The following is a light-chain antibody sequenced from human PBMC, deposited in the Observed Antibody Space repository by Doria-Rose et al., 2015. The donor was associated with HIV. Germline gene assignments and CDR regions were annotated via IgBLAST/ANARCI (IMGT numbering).Light chain of an antibody. CDR2: DAS. Sequence: EIVLTQSPGTLSLSPGERATLSCRASQRVKSSYLAWYQQKPGQAPGLLIYDASTRATGIPDRFGGSGSGTDFTLTSSRLEPEDVAVYYCQQYGTSRGTFGQGTRLEIK. J-gene: IGKJ5*01. CDR1: QRVKSSY. V-gene: IGKV3-20*01. CDR3: QQYGTSRGT.